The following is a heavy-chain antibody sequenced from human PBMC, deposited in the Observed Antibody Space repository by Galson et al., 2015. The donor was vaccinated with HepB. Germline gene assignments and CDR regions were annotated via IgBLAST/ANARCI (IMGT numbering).Heavy chain of an antibody. J-gene: IGHJ5*02. Sequence: PALVKPTPTLTLTCTFSGFSLSTSGVGVGWIRQPPGKALEWLALIYWNDDKRYSPSLKSRLTITKDTSKNQVVLTMTNMDPVDTATYYCAHRPYYYDSSGYYNWFDPWGQGTLVTVSS. D-gene: IGHD3-22*01. CDR2: IYWNDDK. V-gene: IGHV2-5*01. CDR3: AHRPYYYDSSGYYNWFDP. CDR1: GFSLSTSGVG.